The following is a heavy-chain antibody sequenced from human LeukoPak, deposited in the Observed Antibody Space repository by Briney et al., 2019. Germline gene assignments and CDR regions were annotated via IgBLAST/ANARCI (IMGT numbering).Heavy chain of an antibody. J-gene: IGHJ4*02. CDR1: GFTFSSYS. CDR3: AGYGSGWYMLDY. D-gene: IGHD6-19*01. V-gene: IGHV3-21*01. Sequence: GSLRLYCAASGFTFSSYSMNWVRQAPGKGLEWVSSISSSSSYIYYADSVKGRFTISRDNAKNSLYLQMNSLRAEDTAVYYCAGYGSGWYMLDYWGQGTLVTVSS. CDR2: ISSSSSYI.